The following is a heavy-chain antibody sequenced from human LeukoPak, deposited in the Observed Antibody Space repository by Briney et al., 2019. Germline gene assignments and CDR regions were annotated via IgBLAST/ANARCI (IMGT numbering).Heavy chain of an antibody. D-gene: IGHD3-22*01. J-gene: IGHJ4*02. Sequence: PGGSLRLSCAASGFTFNRYWMYWVRQAPGKGLVWVSHIKSDGSATTYADSVKGRFTISRDNAKNTLYLQMNSLRAEDTAVYYCTRRYDTSGSSFDYWGQGILVTVSP. CDR1: GFTFNRYW. CDR2: IKSDGSAT. CDR3: TRRYDTSGSSFDY. V-gene: IGHV3-74*03.